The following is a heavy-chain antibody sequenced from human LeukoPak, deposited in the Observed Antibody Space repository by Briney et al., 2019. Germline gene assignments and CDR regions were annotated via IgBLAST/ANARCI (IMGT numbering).Heavy chain of an antibody. CDR1: GFTFSSYG. CDR3: AKAYSSGWYVGY. D-gene: IGHD6-19*01. V-gene: IGHV3-30*02. CDR2: IRYEGSNK. Sequence: GGSLRLSCAASGFTFSSYGMHWVRQAPGKGLEWVAFIRYEGSNKYYADSVKGRFTISRDNSKNTLYLQMNSLRAEDTAVYYCAKAYSSGWYVGYWGQGTLVTVSS. J-gene: IGHJ4*02.